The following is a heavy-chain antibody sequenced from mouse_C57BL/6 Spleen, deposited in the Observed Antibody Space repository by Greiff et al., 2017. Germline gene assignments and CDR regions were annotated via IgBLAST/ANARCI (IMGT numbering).Heavy chain of an antibody. CDR1: GYTFTDYN. V-gene: IGHV1-22*01. D-gene: IGHD1-1*01. J-gene: IGHJ1*03. CDR3: ASGPYGYWYVDV. Sequence: VQLKESGPELVKPGASVKMSCKASGYTFTDYNMHWVKQSHGKSLEWIGYINPNNGGTSYNQKFKGKATLTVNKSSSTAYMELRRLTSEDSAVCYCASGPYGYWYVDVWGTGTTVTVSS. CDR2: INPNNGGT.